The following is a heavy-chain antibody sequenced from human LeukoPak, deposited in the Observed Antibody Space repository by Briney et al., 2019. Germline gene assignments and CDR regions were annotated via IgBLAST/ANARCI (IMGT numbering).Heavy chain of an antibody. V-gene: IGHV4-59*11. CDR1: GASISSHY. CDR2: IYYSGSS. J-gene: IGHJ5*02. D-gene: IGHD2-8*01. Sequence: ASETLSLTCTVSGASISSHYWSWIRQPPGKGLEWIGYIYYSGSSNYNPSLKSRVTISLDTSKNQFSLKLSSMTAADTAVYYCAKGMGGKYCTNGLCYYSWFDPWGQGTLVTVSS. CDR3: AKGMGGKYCTNGLCYYSWFDP.